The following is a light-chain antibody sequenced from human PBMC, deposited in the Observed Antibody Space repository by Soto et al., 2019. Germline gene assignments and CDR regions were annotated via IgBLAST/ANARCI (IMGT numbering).Light chain of an antibody. V-gene: IGKV1-39*01. CDR1: QNIGTS. CDR3: QHYGDSSWT. CDR2: ATS. Sequence: DIQMTQSPSSLSASVGDRVTITFRASQNIGTSLNWYQQKPGRAPKVLIYATSSLQSGVPSRFSGSGSGTDFTLTISRLEPEDVAVYYCQHYGDSSWTVGQGTKVDIK. J-gene: IGKJ1*01.